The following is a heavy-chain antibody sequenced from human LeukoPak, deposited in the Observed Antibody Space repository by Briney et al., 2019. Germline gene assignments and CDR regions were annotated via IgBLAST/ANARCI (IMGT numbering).Heavy chain of an antibody. CDR3: AREGGVDCSGGSCYPLLFDY. D-gene: IGHD2-15*01. CDR1: GFTFSSYW. J-gene: IGHJ4*02. V-gene: IGHV3-7*01. Sequence: TGGSLRLSRAASGFTFSSYWMSWVRQAPGKGLEWVANIKQDGSEKYYVDSVKGRFTISRDNAKNSLYLQMNSLRAEDTAVYYCAREGGVDCSGGSCYPLLFDYWGQETLVTVSS. CDR2: IKQDGSEK.